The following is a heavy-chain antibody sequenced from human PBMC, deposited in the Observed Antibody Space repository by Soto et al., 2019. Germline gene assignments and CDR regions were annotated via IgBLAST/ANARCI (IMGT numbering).Heavy chain of an antibody. Sequence: SETLSLTCTVSGGSISSGGYYWSWIRQHPGKGLEWIGYIYYSGSTYYNPSLKSRVTISVDTSKNQFSLKLSSVTAADTAVYYCARASRWYYDSSGYSNWFDTWGQGTLVTVSS. D-gene: IGHD3-22*01. CDR2: IYYSGST. CDR1: GGSISSGGYY. V-gene: IGHV4-31*03. CDR3: ARASRWYYDSSGYSNWFDT. J-gene: IGHJ5*02.